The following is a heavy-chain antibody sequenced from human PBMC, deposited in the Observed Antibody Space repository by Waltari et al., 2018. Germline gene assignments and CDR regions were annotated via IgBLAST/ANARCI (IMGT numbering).Heavy chain of an antibody. CDR3: VTQRPWEDY. Sequence: QLVQCGAEVRKPGASVKVSCRTSGYTFTDSYIHWVRQAPGQGREWMGRMNPNNNYPIYEQKFQGRVTMTRDTSITTAYMELSSLTSDDTALYYCVTQRPWEDYWGQGTRVTVSP. CDR1: GYTFTDSY. CDR2: MNPNNNYP. D-gene: IGHD1-26*01. J-gene: IGHJ4*02. V-gene: IGHV1-2*06.